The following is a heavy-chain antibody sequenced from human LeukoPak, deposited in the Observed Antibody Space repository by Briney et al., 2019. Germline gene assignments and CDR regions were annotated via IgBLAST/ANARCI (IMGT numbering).Heavy chain of an antibody. J-gene: IGHJ3*02. Sequence: PRASVKVSCQASGYSIRSYGISWVRQTPGQGLEWMGWVNNNIVNTNNGKKFQGRVTVTTDTSTSTAYMELRSLRFDDTAVYYCARDLKVRGRPGTFEIWGQGTTVIVS. D-gene: IGHD3-16*01. CDR3: ARDLKVRGRPGTFEI. CDR2: VNNNIVNT. V-gene: IGHV1-18*01. CDR1: GYSIRSYG.